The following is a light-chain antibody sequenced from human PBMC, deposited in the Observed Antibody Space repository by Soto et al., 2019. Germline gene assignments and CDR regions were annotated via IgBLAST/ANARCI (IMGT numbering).Light chain of an antibody. V-gene: IGLV2-14*01. Sequence: QSALTQPASVCGSPGQSITISCNGTSSDVGGYNYVSWYQQHPGKAPKLMIYEVSNRPSGVSNRFSGSKSGNTASLTISGLQAEDEAHYYCSSYTTSSTWVFGGGTKLTVL. J-gene: IGLJ3*02. CDR1: SSDVGGYNY. CDR3: SSYTTSSTWV. CDR2: EVS.